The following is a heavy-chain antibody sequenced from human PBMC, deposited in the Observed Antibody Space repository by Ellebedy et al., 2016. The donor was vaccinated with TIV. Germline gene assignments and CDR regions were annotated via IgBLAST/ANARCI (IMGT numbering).Heavy chain of an antibody. CDR2: ISAYNGNT. Sequence: ASVKVSXKASGGTFSSYGISWVRQAPGQGLEWMGWISAYNGNTNYAQKLQGRVTMTTDTSTSTAYMELRSLRSDDTAVYYCARLWFGSPSYYMDVWGKGTTVTVSS. CDR3: ARLWFGSPSYYMDV. V-gene: IGHV1-18*01. CDR1: GGTFSSYG. J-gene: IGHJ6*03. D-gene: IGHD3-10*01.